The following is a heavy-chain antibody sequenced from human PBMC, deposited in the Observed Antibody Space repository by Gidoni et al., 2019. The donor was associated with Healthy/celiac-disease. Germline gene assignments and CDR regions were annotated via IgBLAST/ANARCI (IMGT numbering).Heavy chain of an antibody. V-gene: IGHV3-15*01. CDR1: GFTFSNAW. CDR2: IKSKTEGGTT. D-gene: IGHD5-12*01. Sequence: EVQLVESGGGLVKPGGSLRLSCAASGFTFSNAWMSWVRQAPGKGLEWVGRIKSKTEGGTTDYAAPVKGRFTISRDDSKNTLYLQMNSLKTEDTAVYYCTRNLFSGYDSPSDYWGQGTLVTVCS. CDR3: TRNLFSGYDSPSDY. J-gene: IGHJ4*02.